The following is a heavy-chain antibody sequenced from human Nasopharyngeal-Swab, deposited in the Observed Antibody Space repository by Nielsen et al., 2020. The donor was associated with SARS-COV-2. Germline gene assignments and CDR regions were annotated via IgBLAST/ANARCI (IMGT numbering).Heavy chain of an antibody. CDR1: GFTFSSYA. CDR3: AKTQEFGVAHGMDV. D-gene: IGHD3-3*01. CDR2: ISSNGGST. Sequence: GESLKISCSASGFTFSSYAMHWVRQAPGKGLEYVSAISSNGGSTYYADSVKGRFTISRDNSKNTLYLQMNSLRAEDTAVYYCAKTQEFGVAHGMDVWGQGTTVTVSS. V-gene: IGHV3-64D*06. J-gene: IGHJ6*02.